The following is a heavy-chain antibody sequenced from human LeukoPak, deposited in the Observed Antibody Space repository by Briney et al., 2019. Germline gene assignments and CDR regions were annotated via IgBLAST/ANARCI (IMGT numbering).Heavy chain of an antibody. CDR2: IYPGDSDT. CDR3: ARLIQPYKLEEPFDP. Sequence: GGSLKISCKGSGYSFANYWIGWVRQMPGKGLEWMGIIYPGDSDTRYSPSFQGQVTISADKSITTAYLQWSSLKASDTAMYYCARLIQPYKLEEPFDPWGQGTLVTVSS. CDR1: GYSFANYW. D-gene: IGHD1-14*01. V-gene: IGHV5-51*01. J-gene: IGHJ5*02.